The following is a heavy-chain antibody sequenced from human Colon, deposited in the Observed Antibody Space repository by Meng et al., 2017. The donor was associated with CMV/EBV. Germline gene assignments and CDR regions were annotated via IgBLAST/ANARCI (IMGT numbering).Heavy chain of an antibody. Sequence: QVRLVASGGGVVQAGGSLRLSCGASGFSFSESGIHWLRQAPGKGLEWVSFIDTTNHYYADSVKGRFTISRDDSKRMVYLQMNNLKTEDTAMYFCSNGLLGVQGHWGQGTLVTVSS. CDR2: IDTTNH. D-gene: IGHD3-3*01. CDR3: SNGLLGVQGH. J-gene: IGHJ4*02. V-gene: IGHV3-30*02. CDR1: GFSFSESG.